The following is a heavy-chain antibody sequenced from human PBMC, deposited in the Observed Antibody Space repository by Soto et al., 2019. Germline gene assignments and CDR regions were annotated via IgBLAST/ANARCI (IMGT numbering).Heavy chain of an antibody. V-gene: IGHV4-59*01. CDR3: ARVRRTIFGVVIEYYFDY. J-gene: IGHJ4*02. CDR2: IYYSGST. D-gene: IGHD3-3*01. CDR1: GGSISSYD. Sequence: SSETLSLTCTVSGGSISSYDWSWIRKPPGKGLEWIGYIYYSGSTNYNPSLKSRVTISVDTSKNQFSLKLSSVTAADTAVYYCARVRRTIFGVVIEYYFDYWGQGTLVTVSS.